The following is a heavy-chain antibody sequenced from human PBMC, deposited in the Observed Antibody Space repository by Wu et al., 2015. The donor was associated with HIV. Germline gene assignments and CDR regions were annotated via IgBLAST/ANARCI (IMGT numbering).Heavy chain of an antibody. CDR3: VRDLFPDGELLPGDY. CDR2: ISPYNGDT. D-gene: IGHD2-2*01. CDR1: GYTFTNFG. V-gene: IGHV1-18*01. Sequence: QVRLVQSGVEVKETGASVKVSCEISGYTFTNFGISWVRQAPGQGLEWMGWISPYNGDTKYAQKFQGRVTMTTDTSTTTAYLELRSLRSDDTAVYFCVRDLFPDGELLPGDYWGQGTLVSVSS. J-gene: IGHJ4*02.